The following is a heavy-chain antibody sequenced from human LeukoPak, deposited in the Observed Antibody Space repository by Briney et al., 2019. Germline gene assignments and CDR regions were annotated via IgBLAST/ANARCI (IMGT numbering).Heavy chain of an antibody. V-gene: IGHV4-34*01. CDR3: ARGPFTFVQPAFDY. D-gene: IGHD3-16*01. Sequence: PSETLSLTCAVYGGSFSGYYWSWIRQPPGKGLEWIGEINHSGSTNYNPSLKSRVTISVDTSKNQFSLKLSSVTAADTAVYYCARGPFTFVQPAFDYWGQGTLVTVSS. CDR2: INHSGST. CDR1: GGSFSGYY. J-gene: IGHJ4*02.